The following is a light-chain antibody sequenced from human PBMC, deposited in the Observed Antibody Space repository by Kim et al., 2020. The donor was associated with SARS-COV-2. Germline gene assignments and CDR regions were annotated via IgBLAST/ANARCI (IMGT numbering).Light chain of an antibody. CDR1: QSVSGN. Sequence: EIVMTQSPATPSVSPGERATLSCRASQSVSGNLAWYQQKRGQAPRLLIYDASTRATDIPARFSGSGSGTEFSLTISSLQSEDVAVYYCQQYNQWPYTFGQGTKLEI. CDR2: DAS. CDR3: QQYNQWPYT. J-gene: IGKJ2*01. V-gene: IGKV3-15*01.